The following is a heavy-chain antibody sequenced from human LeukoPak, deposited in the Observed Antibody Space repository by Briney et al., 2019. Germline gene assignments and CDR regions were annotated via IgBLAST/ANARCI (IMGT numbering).Heavy chain of an antibody. CDR1: GGSFSGYY. V-gene: IGHV4-34*01. J-gene: IGHJ4*02. CDR2: INHSGST. CDR3: ARGAGWTGTGFDY. Sequence: PSETLSLTCAVNGGSFSGYYWSWIRQPPGKGLEWIGEINHSGSTNYNPSLKSRVTISVDTSKNQFSLKLSSVTAADTAVYYCARGAGWTGTGFDYWGQGTLVTVSS. D-gene: IGHD1-1*01.